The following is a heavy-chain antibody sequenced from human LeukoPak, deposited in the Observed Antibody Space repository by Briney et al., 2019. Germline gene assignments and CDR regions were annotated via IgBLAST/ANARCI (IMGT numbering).Heavy chain of an antibody. J-gene: IGHJ6*04. CDR1: GFIFSDHG. CDR2: ISSSGSTI. V-gene: IGHV3-48*04. CDR3: AELGITMIGGV. D-gene: IGHD3-10*02. Sequence: GGSLRLSCAASGFIFSDHGMSWVRQAPGKGLEWVSYISSSGSTIYYADSVKGRFTISRDNAKNSLYLQMNSLRAEDTAVYYCAELGITMIGGVWGKGTTVTISS.